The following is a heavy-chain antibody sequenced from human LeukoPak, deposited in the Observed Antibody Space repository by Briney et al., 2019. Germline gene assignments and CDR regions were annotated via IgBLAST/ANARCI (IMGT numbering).Heavy chain of an antibody. Sequence: PGGSLRLSCAASGFTFSSYGMHWVRQAPGKGLEWVAFIRYDGSNKYYADSVKGRFTISRDNSKNTLYLQMNSLGAEDTAVYYCAKDYRPYCSSTSCTSMDVWGKGATVTVSS. D-gene: IGHD2-2*01. CDR1: GFTFSSYG. CDR3: AKDYRPYCSSTSCTSMDV. CDR2: IRYDGSNK. J-gene: IGHJ6*04. V-gene: IGHV3-30*02.